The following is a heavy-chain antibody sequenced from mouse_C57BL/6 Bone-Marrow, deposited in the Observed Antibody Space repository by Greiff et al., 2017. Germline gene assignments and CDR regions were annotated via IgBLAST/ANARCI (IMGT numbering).Heavy chain of an antibody. Sequence: QVQLQQSGAELVRPGTSVKMSCKASGYTFTNYWIGWAKQRPGHGLEWIGDIYPGGGYTNYNEKFKGKAKLTADKSSSTAYMQFSSLTSEDSAIYYCAKYGGWYFDVWGTGTTVTVSS. V-gene: IGHV1-63*01. CDR2: IYPGGGYT. CDR3: AKYGGWYFDV. CDR1: GYTFTNYW. D-gene: IGHD1-1*01. J-gene: IGHJ1*03.